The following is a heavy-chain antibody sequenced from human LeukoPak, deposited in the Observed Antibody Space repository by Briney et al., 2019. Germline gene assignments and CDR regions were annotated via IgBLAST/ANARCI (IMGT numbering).Heavy chain of an antibody. J-gene: IGHJ6*03. V-gene: IGHV1-46*03. Sequence: ASVKVSCKASGYTFTSYYMHWVRQAPGQGLEWMGIINPSGGSTSYAQRFQGRVTMTRDMSTSTVYMELSRLRSDDTAVYYCGISVGEEESSYYYYYMDVWGKGTTVTISS. CDR1: GYTFTSYY. CDR3: GISVGEEESSYYYYYMDV. CDR2: INPSGGST. D-gene: IGHD1-26*01.